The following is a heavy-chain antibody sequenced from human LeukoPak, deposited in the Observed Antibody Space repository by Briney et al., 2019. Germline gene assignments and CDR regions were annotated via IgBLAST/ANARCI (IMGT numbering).Heavy chain of an antibody. CDR1: GGSISSYY. CDR3: ARGTYSSSWYSDGMDV. Sequence: PSETLSLTCAVSGGSISSYYWSWIRQPAGKGLEWIGRIYTSGTTNYNPSLKSRVTMSVDTSKNQFSLNLNSVTAADTAVYYCARGTYSSSWYSDGMDVWGQGTTVTVSS. D-gene: IGHD6-13*01. J-gene: IGHJ6*02. CDR2: IYTSGTT. V-gene: IGHV4-4*07.